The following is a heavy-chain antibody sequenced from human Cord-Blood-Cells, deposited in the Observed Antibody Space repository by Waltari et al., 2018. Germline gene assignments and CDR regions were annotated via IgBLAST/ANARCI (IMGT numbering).Heavy chain of an antibody. CDR2: INHSGST. D-gene: IGHD3-22*01. Sequence: QVQLQQWGAGLLKPSETLSLPCAVYGGSCSGYYWSWIRHPPGKGLEWIGEINHSGSTNYNPSLKSRVTISVDTSKNQFSLKLSSVTAADTAVYYCARGLTSGYYDSSGYYYWGQGTLVTVSS. J-gene: IGHJ4*02. V-gene: IGHV4-34*01. CDR1: GGSCSGYY. CDR3: ARGLTSGYYDSSGYYY.